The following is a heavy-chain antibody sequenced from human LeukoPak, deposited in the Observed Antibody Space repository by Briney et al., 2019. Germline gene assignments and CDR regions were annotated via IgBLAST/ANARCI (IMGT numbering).Heavy chain of an antibody. D-gene: IGHD2-2*03. CDR2: IYSGGST. J-gene: IGHJ4*02. V-gene: IGHV3-53*01. Sequence: GGSLRLSCAASGFTFSSYSMNWVRQAPGKGLEWVSVIYSGGSTYYADSVKGRFTISRDNSKNTLYLQMNSLRAEDTAVYYCARGHPGYCSSTSCQDYWGQGTLVTVSS. CDR1: GFTFSSYS. CDR3: ARGHPGYCSSTSCQDY.